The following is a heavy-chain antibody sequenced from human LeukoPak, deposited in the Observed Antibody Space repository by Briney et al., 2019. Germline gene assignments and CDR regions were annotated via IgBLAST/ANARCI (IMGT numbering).Heavy chain of an antibody. J-gene: IGHJ4*02. CDR1: GFTFSSYS. D-gene: IGHD3-22*01. Sequence: GGSLRLSCAASGFTFSSYSMNWVRQAPGKGLEWVSYISSSGSTIYYADSVKGRFTISRDNAKNSLYLQMNSLRAEDTAVYYCAREDDSSGYYPSFDYWGQGTLVTVSS. V-gene: IGHV3-48*04. CDR2: ISSSGSTI. CDR3: AREDDSSGYYPSFDY.